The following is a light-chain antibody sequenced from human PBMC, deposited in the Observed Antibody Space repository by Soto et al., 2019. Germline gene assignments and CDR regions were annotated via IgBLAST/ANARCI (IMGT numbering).Light chain of an antibody. Sequence: EIVLTQSPCTLSLSPGERATLSCRASQSVDSSYLAWYQQKPGQAPRLLMYGASNRATGIPDRISGSGSGTDFTLTINRLEPEDFAVYYCQQYGNSPPTFGQGTKVDIK. CDR2: GAS. CDR1: QSVDSSY. CDR3: QQYGNSPPT. V-gene: IGKV3-20*01. J-gene: IGKJ1*01.